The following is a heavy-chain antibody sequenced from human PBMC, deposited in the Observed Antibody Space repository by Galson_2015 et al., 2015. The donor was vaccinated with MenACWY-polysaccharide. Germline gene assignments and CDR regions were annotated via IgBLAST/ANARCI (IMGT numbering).Heavy chain of an antibody. CDR3: LKGIKWDLPFDS. CDR1: GFTFSSYA. CDR2: ISNNDGGGRT. D-gene: IGHD1-26*01. V-gene: IGHV3-23*01. J-gene: IGHJ5*01. Sequence: SLRLSCAASGFTFSSYAMSWVRQAPGKGLEWVSAISNNDGGGRTYYADSVKGRFTISRDNSKNTLYLQMNSLRAEDTAVYYCLKGIKWDLPFDSWGQGTLVTVSS.